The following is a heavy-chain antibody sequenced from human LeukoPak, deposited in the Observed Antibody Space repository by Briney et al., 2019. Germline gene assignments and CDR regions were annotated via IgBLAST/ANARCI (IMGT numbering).Heavy chain of an antibody. CDR1: GDSISSDY. D-gene: IGHD6-6*01. J-gene: IGHJ5*01. CDR3: ARLATPSTMAARGRSWFES. CDR2: NTGST. V-gene: IGHV4-59*01. Sequence: SETLSLTCAVSGDSISSDYWSWVRQPPGKGLEWIGYNTGSTNYNPSLKSRVTISVDTSKNQFSLKLSSVTAADTAVYYCARLATPSTMAARGRSWFESWGQGTLVTVSS.